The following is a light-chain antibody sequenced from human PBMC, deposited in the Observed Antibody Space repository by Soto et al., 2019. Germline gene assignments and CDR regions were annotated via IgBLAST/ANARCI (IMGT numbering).Light chain of an antibody. Sequence: DIQMTQSPSTLSASVGDRVTITCRASQSISSWLAWYQQKPGKAPKLLIYKASSLESGVPSRFSGCGSGTEFTLTISSLQPEDFATYYCQQYTSYPRTFGQWNKWEIK. CDR1: QSISSW. CDR3: QQYTSYPRT. J-gene: IGKJ1*01. V-gene: IGKV1-5*03. CDR2: KAS.